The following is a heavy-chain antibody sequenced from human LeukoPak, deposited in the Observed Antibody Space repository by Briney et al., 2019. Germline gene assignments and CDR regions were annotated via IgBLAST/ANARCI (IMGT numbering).Heavy chain of an antibody. CDR1: GFIFSDYS. V-gene: IGHV3-30*18. J-gene: IGHJ6*04. CDR3: AKTGMLRRVGYLDV. Sequence: GGSLRLSCVASGFIFSDYSIQWVRQAPGKGLEWVAVIAYDGNNTYHGDSVRGRFTISRDNSKKMVYLEMNSLRVEDTAVYYCAKTGMLRRVGYLDVWGKGTAVIVSS. CDR2: IAYDGNNT. D-gene: IGHD1-1*01.